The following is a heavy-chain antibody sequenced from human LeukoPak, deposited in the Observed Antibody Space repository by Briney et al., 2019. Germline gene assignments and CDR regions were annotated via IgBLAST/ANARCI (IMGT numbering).Heavy chain of an antibody. CDR1: RFTFSSYS. D-gene: IGHD3-22*01. CDR2: INHSGST. CDR3: ARHGSGYYYFDY. Sequence: GSLRLSCAASRFTFSSYSMNWIRQPPGKGLEWIGEINHSGSTNYNPSLKSRVTISVDTSKNQFSLKLSSVTAADTAVYYCARHGSGYYYFDYWGQGTLVTVSS. V-gene: IGHV4-34*01. J-gene: IGHJ4*02.